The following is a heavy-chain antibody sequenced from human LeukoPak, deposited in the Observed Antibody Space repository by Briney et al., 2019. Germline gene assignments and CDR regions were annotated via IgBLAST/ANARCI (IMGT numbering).Heavy chain of an antibody. J-gene: IGHJ5*02. CDR3: ARGIVVVPVEFDP. V-gene: IGHV1-3*01. Sequence: ASVKVSCKASGYTFTSYAMHWVRQAPGQGLEWMGWINAGNGNTKYSQKFQGRVTITRDTSASTAYMELSSLRSEDTAVYYCARGIVVVPVEFDPWGQGTLVTVSS. CDR1: GYTFTSYA. CDR2: INAGNGNT. D-gene: IGHD2-2*01.